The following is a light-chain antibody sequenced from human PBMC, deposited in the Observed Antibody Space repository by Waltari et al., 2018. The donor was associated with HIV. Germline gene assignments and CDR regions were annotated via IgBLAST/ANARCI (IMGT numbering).Light chain of an antibody. CDR1: SSDIGAYDS. V-gene: IGLV2-8*01. J-gene: IGLJ3*02. CDR2: EVT. Sequence: QSALTQPTSASGSLGQSVTISCTVSSSDIGAYDSLSWFHQHPRMSPKLLLYEVTRRPSTVSDRFSGPRSGSTAFLTVAGLQPDDEATYFCSSYGDSLRVVFGGGTNVTVL. CDR3: SSYGDSLRVV.